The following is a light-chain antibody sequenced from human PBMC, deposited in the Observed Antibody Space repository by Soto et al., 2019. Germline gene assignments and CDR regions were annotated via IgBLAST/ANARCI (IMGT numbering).Light chain of an antibody. CDR1: QSVSSSY. J-gene: IGKJ1*01. V-gene: IGKV3-20*01. CDR3: QQYGSSRWT. Sequence: IVLTQSPGTLSLTPGERATLSCRASQSVSSSYLAWYQQNRGQAPRLLIYGASSRAPGIPDRFGGSRSGTDFTLTISRLEPEDFAVYYCQQYGSSRWTFGQGTKV. CDR2: GAS.